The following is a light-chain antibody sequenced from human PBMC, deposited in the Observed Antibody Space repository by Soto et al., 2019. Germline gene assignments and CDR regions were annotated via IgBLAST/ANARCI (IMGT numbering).Light chain of an antibody. V-gene: IGLV1-51*01. CDR1: SSNIGNNY. CDR2: DNN. Sequence: QSVLTQPPSVSAAPGQKVPISCSGSSSNIGNNYVSWYQQLPGTAPKLLIYDNNKRPSGIPDRFSGSKSGTSATLGITGLQTGDEADYYCGTWDSSLSAGYVFGTGTKLTVL. CDR3: GTWDSSLSAGYV. J-gene: IGLJ1*01.